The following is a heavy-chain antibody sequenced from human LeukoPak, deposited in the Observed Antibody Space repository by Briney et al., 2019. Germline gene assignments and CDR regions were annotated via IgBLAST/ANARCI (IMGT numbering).Heavy chain of an antibody. Sequence: PGGSLRLSCAASGFTFSSYGMHWVRQAPGKGLEWVAVIWYDGSNKYYADSVKGRFTISRDNSKNTLYLQMNSLRAEDTAVYYCARGPKGWSTPLPFDYWGQGTLVTVSS. CDR3: ARGPKGWSTPLPFDY. J-gene: IGHJ4*02. CDR1: GFTFSSYG. V-gene: IGHV3-33*01. CDR2: IWYDGSNK. D-gene: IGHD6-19*01.